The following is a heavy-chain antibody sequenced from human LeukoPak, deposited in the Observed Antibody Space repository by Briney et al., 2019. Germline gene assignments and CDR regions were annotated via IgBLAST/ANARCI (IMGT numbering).Heavy chain of an antibody. CDR2: INHSGST. J-gene: IGHJ4*02. CDR1: GGSFSGYY. CDR3: AGRIAAAGTFDFDY. Sequence: SETLSLTCAVYGGSFSGYYWSWIRQPPGKGLEWIGEINHSGSTNYNPSLKSRVTISVDTSKSQFSLKLSSVTAADTAVYYCAGRIAAAGTFDFDYWGQGTLVTVSS. D-gene: IGHD6-13*01. V-gene: IGHV4-34*01.